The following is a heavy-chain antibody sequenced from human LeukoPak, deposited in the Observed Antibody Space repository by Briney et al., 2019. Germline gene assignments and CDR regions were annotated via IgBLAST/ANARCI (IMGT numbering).Heavy chain of an antibody. V-gene: IGHV3-48*01. CDR1: GFTFSSYS. CDR3: ARIIQSGSYYSLFDY. CDR2: ISSSSSTI. J-gene: IGHJ4*02. Sequence: GGSLRLSCAASGFTFSSYSMNWVRQAPGKGLEWVSHISSSSSTIYYADSVKGRFTISRDNAKNSLYLQMNSLRAEDTAAYYCARIIQSGSYYSLFDYWGQGTLVTVSS. D-gene: IGHD1-26*01.